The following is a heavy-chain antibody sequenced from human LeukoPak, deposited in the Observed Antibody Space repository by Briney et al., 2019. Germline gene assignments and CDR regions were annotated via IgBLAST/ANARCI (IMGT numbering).Heavy chain of an antibody. V-gene: IGHV3-23*01. D-gene: IGHD3-10*01. CDR2: ISGSGGST. CDR1: GFTFSSYA. Sequence: GGSLRLSCAASGFTFSSYAMSWVRQAPGKGLEWVSAISGSGGSTYYADSVKGRFTISRDNSKNTLYLQMNSLRAEDTAVYYCARGDYYYYGMDAWGQGTTVTVSS. J-gene: IGHJ6*02. CDR3: ARGDYYYYGMDA.